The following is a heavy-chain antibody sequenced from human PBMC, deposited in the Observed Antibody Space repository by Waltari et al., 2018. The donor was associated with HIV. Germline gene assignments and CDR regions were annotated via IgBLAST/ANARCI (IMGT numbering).Heavy chain of an antibody. CDR3: ARAGAFYYDSSGYHFDY. CDR1: GFPFSSYS. CDR2: ISSSSSTI. Sequence: EVQLVESGGGLVQPGGSLRLSCAASGFPFSSYSMNWVRQAPGQGLKWVSYISSSSSTIYYADSLKGRFTISRDNAKNSLYLQMNSLRAEDTAVYYCARAGAFYYDSSGYHFDYWGQGTLVTVSS. D-gene: IGHD3-22*01. V-gene: IGHV3-48*04. J-gene: IGHJ4*02.